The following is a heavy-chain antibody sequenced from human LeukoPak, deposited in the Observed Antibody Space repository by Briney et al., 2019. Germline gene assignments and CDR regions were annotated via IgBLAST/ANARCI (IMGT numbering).Heavy chain of an antibody. D-gene: IGHD2-21*02. J-gene: IGHJ4*02. Sequence: GGSLRLSCAASGFTFSVYGMHWVRQGPGKGLEWVALISHDGGNKNYTDSVKGRFTISRDNSKNTVYLQMNSLRPEDTAVYYCAKDLRVHIVVVTAILDYWGQGTLVTVST. V-gene: IGHV3-30*18. CDR2: ISHDGGNK. CDR3: AKDLRVHIVVVTAILDY. CDR1: GFTFSVYG.